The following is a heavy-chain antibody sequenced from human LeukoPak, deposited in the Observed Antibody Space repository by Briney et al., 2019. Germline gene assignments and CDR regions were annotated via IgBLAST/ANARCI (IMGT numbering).Heavy chain of an antibody. J-gene: IGHJ4*02. V-gene: IGHV4-39*01. Sequence: PSETLSLTCTVSGGSISSSSYYWGWIRQPPGKGREWIGSIYYSGSTYYNPSLKSRVTISVDTSKNQFSLKLSSVTAADTAVYYCARNPGIAAAGIDYWGQGTLVTVSS. D-gene: IGHD6-13*01. CDR1: GGSISSSSYY. CDR3: ARNPGIAAAGIDY. CDR2: IYYSGST.